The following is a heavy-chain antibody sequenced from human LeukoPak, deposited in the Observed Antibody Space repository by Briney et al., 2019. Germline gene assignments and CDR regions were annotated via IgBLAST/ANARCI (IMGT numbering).Heavy chain of an antibody. CDR2: ISSSSSHI. J-gene: IGHJ4*02. D-gene: IGHD7-27*01. CDR1: GFTFSSYS. Sequence: GGSLRLSCAASGFTFSSYSMNWVRQAPGKGLEWVSSISSSSSHIYYADSVKGRFTISRDNAKNSLYLQMNSLRAEDTAVYYCASKSDWGWSVDYWGQGTLVTVSS. V-gene: IGHV3-21*01. CDR3: ASKSDWGWSVDY.